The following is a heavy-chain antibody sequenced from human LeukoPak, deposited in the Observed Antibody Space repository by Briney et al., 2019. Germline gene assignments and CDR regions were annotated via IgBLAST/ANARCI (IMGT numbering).Heavy chain of an antibody. Sequence: GGSLRLSCAASGFTFNNYGVHWVRQAPGKGLEWVAFIRYDGINKYYADSVKGRFTISRDNSKSMLCLQMNSLRAEDTARYYCAKDRTTYTSSSFYFDSWGQGTLVTVSS. CDR2: IRYDGINK. CDR1: GFTFNNYG. J-gene: IGHJ4*02. V-gene: IGHV3-30*02. D-gene: IGHD6-6*01. CDR3: AKDRTTYTSSSFYFDS.